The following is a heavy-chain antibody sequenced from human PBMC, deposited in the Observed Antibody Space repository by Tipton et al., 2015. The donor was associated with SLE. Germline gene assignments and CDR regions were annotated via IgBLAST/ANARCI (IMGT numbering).Heavy chain of an antibody. V-gene: IGHV4-61*02. Sequence: TLSLTCTISGGSISSGTYYWNWIRQPAGTGPEWIGRIYTFGSTTYNPSLKNRVTISLDMSKNQFSLKLSSVTAADTAVYYCARGGIGGYDSFDYWGQGTLVTVSS. CDR1: GGSISSGTYY. J-gene: IGHJ4*02. CDR2: IYTFGST. D-gene: IGHD5-12*01. CDR3: ARGGIGGYDSFDY.